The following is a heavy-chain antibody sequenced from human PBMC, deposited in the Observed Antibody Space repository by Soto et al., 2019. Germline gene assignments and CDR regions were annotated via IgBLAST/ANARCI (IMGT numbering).Heavy chain of an antibody. D-gene: IGHD1-26*01. CDR1: GFIFENFG. Sequence: GGSLRLSCAASGFIFENFGMSWVRQAPGKGLEWISSISGSGFKKYYADSVKGRFTISRDNSKSTVYLELNNLSAEDTAVYHCAKNQGVELVPLATVDWFDPWGQGSLVTVSS. CDR2: ISGSGFKK. J-gene: IGHJ5*02. CDR3: AKNQGVELVPLATVDWFDP. V-gene: IGHV3-23*01.